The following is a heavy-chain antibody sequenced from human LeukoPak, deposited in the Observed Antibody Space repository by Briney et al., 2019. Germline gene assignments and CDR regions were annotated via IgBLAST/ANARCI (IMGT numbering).Heavy chain of an antibody. D-gene: IGHD2-21*02. J-gene: IGHJ6*02. CDR1: GGTFSSYA. CDR2: IIPIFGIA. Sequence: SVKVSCKASGGTFSSYAISWVRQAPGQGREWMGRIIPIFGIANYAQKFQGRVTITEDKSTSTAYMERSSLRSEDTAVYYCARRYCGGDCYSPDYGMDVWGQGTTVTVSS. V-gene: IGHV1-69*04. CDR3: ARRYCGGDCYSPDYGMDV.